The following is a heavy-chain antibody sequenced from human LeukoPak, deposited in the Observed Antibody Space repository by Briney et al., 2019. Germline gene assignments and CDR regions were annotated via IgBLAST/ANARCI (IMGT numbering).Heavy chain of an antibody. CDR2: IRSNSYGGTA. CDR3: TRDAESRYYDSSGYPY. CDR1: GFSFSSYE. Sequence: PGGSLRLSCAASGFSFSSYEMNWVRQAPGKGLEWVGFIRSNSYGGTADYAASVKGRFSISRDDSKSIAYLQMNSLKTEDTAVYYCTRDAESRYYDSSGYPYWGQGTLVTVSS. J-gene: IGHJ4*02. D-gene: IGHD3-22*01. V-gene: IGHV3-49*04.